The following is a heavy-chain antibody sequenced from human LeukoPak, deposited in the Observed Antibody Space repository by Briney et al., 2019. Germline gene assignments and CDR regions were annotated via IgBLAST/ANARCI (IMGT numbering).Heavy chain of an antibody. Sequence: GGSLRLSCAASGFTFSSYAMSWLRQAPGKGLEWVSAISGSGGSTYYADSVKGRFTISRDNSKNTLYLQMNSLRAEDTAVYYCAKLTSGSGSSALFDYWGQGTLVTVSS. J-gene: IGHJ4*02. D-gene: IGHD3-10*01. V-gene: IGHV3-23*01. CDR3: AKLTSGSGSSALFDY. CDR2: ISGSGGST. CDR1: GFTFSSYA.